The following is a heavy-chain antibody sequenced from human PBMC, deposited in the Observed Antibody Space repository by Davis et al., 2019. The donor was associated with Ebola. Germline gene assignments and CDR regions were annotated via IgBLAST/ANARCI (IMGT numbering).Heavy chain of an antibody. V-gene: IGHV3-30*18. Sequence: GESLKISCAASGFTFSSYGMHWVRQAPGKGLEWVAVISYDGSDRYYGDSVKGRFTISRDNSKNTLHLQMNSLRADDTAVYYRAKDLVDTGMANPYYYYYAMDVWGQGTTVTVSS. CDR2: ISYDGSDR. D-gene: IGHD5-18*01. CDR1: GFTFSSYG. CDR3: AKDLVDTGMANPYYYYYAMDV. J-gene: IGHJ6*02.